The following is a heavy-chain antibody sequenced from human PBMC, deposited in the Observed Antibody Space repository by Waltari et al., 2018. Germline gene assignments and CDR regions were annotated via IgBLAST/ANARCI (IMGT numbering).Heavy chain of an antibody. D-gene: IGHD2-2*01. Sequence: EVHLEESGGVLVQPGKSLNLSCAASGLHLGDFAMHGVRQTQGKAPGGVSGIDYSSVSIVYADSVKGRFTISRDNAKNSLYLQMNSLRAEDTALYYCAKAQGSSSWQLFDYWGQGTLVTVSS. V-gene: IGHV3-9*01. CDR2: IDYSSVSI. CDR3: AKAQGSSSWQLFDY. J-gene: IGHJ4*02. CDR1: GLHLGDFA.